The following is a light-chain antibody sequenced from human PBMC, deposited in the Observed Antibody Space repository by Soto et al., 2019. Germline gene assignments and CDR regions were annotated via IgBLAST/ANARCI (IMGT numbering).Light chain of an antibody. Sequence: IKMNQSPSTLPAKIRDRVTITCRASQSISNWLAWYQQKPGTAPKLLIYHASNLESGVPSRFSGSGSGTDFTLTISSLQPDDFATYYCHQYQIYSFGQGTKVDIK. CDR1: QSISNW. CDR2: HAS. J-gene: IGKJ1*01. V-gene: IGKV1-5*01. CDR3: HQYQIYS.